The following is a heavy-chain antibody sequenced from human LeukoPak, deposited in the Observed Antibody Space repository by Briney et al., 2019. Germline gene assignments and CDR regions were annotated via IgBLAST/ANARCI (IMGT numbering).Heavy chain of an antibody. J-gene: IGHJ4*02. CDR2: ISSSSSYT. CDR3: AKGRSGWYVFDY. Sequence: GGSLRLPCAASGFTFSDYYMSWIRQAPGKGLEWVSYISSSSSYTNYADSVKGRFTISRDNAKNSLYLQMNGLAAEDTAIYYCAKGRSGWYVFDYWGQGTLVTVSS. V-gene: IGHV3-11*05. CDR1: GFTFSDYY. D-gene: IGHD6-19*01.